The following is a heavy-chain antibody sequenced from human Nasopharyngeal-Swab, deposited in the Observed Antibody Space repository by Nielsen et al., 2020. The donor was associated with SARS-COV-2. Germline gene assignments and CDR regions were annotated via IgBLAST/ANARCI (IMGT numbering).Heavy chain of an antibody. CDR1: GFTFSSYG. V-gene: IGHV3-30*18. CDR3: AKDRITMIVVVPDY. D-gene: IGHD3-22*01. CDR2: ISYDGSNK. J-gene: IGHJ4*02. Sequence: GESLPTSCAASGFTFSSYGMHWVRQAPGKGLEWVAVISYDGSNKYYADSVKGRFTISRDNSKNTLYLQMNSLRAEDTAVYYCAKDRITMIVVVPDYWGQGTLVTVSS.